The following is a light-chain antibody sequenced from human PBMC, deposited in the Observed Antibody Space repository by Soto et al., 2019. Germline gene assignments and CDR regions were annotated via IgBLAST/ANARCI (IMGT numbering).Light chain of an antibody. CDR3: TSYTRRSTYV. V-gene: IGLV2-14*01. CDR1: SSDVGAYNY. J-gene: IGLJ1*01. Sequence: QSALTQPASVSGSLGQSITISCTGSSSDVGAYNYVSWYQQHPGKVPKLLIYEVSDRPSGISNRFSGSKSGNTASLTISGLQAEDDADYYCTSYTRRSTYVFGTGTKVTVL. CDR2: EVS.